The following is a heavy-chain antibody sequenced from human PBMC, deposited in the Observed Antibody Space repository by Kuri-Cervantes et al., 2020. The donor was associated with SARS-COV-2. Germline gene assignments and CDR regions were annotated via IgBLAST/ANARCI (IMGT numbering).Heavy chain of an antibody. J-gene: IGHJ5*02. Sequence: LRLSCTVSGGSISSHYWSWIRQPPGKGLEWIGYIYHSGSTYYNPSLKSRVTISVDRSKNQFSLKLSSVTAADTAVYYCARADNGANWFDPWGQGTLVTVSS. CDR3: ARADNGANWFDP. V-gene: IGHV4-30-2*01. D-gene: IGHD1-14*01. CDR2: IYHSGST. CDR1: GGSISSHY.